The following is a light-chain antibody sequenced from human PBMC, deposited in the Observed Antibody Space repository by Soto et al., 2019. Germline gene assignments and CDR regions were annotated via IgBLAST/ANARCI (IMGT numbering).Light chain of an antibody. V-gene: IGLV2-11*01. CDR1: SRDVDAYAF. CDR2: EVS. J-gene: IGLJ1*01. Sequence: QSALTQPRSVSVAPGQSVAISCTGTSRDVDAYAFVSWYQHHPGKAPKLIISEVSKRPSGVYHRFSGSKSGNTASLTISGLQADDEAYYCCCAVSGSFYGLGTGTKVTVL. CDR3: CAVSGSFYG.